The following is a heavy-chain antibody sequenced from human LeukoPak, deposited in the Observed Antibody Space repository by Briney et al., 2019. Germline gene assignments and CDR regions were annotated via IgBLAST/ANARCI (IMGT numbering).Heavy chain of an antibody. Sequence: GGSLRLSCAASGFTFSSYAMSWVRQAPGKGLEWVSAISGSGGSTYYADSVKGRFTISKDNSKNTLYLQRNSLRAEDTAVYYCAKDPGIVATIPNYWGQGTLVTVSS. CDR3: AKDPGIVATIPNY. V-gene: IGHV3-23*01. CDR1: GFTFSSYA. CDR2: ISGSGGST. D-gene: IGHD5-12*01. J-gene: IGHJ4*02.